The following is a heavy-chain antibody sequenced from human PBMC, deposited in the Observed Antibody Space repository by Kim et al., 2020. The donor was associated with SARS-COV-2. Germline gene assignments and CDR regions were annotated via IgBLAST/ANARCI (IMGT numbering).Heavy chain of an antibody. Sequence: RVTISVDTSKNQFSLKLSSVTAADTAVYYCARRQRRAATTRYHYYYGMDVWGQGTTVTVSS. CDR3: ARRQRRAATTRYHYYYGMDV. V-gene: IGHV4-59*08. D-gene: IGHD1-1*01. J-gene: IGHJ6*02.